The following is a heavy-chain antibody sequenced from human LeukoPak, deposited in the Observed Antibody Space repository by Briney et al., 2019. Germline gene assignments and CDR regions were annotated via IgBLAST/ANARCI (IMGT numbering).Heavy chain of an antibody. D-gene: IGHD1-26*01. CDR2: MNPNSGNT. Sequence: ASVKVSCKASGYTFTSYDINWVRQATGQGLEWMGWMNPNSGNTGYAQKFQGRVTITRNTSISTAYMELSSLRSEDTAVYYCARAIVGATPGDAFDIWGQGTMVTVSS. J-gene: IGHJ3*02. CDR1: GYTFTSYD. V-gene: IGHV1-8*03. CDR3: ARAIVGATPGDAFDI.